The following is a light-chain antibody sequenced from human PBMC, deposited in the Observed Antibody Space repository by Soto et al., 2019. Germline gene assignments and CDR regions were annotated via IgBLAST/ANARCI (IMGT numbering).Light chain of an antibody. CDR3: SSYTSSSSDYV. Sequence: QSVLTQPASGSGSPGQSITISCTGTSSDVGGYNYVSWYQQHPGKAPKLMIYEVSNRPSGVSNRFSGSKSGTTASLTISGLQAEDEANYYCSSYTSSSSDYVFGTGTKLTVL. CDR1: SSDVGGYNY. CDR2: EVS. J-gene: IGLJ1*01. V-gene: IGLV2-14*01.